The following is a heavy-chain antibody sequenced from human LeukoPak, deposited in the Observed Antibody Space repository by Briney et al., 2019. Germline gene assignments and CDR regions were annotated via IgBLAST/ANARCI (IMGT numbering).Heavy chain of an antibody. CDR3: ARVLLFGEFYYFDY. Sequence: GASVKVSCKASGYTFTSYYMHWVRQAPGQGLEWMGWISAYNGNTNYAQKLQGRVTMTTDTSTSTAYMELRSLRSDDTAVYYCARVLLFGEFYYFDYWGQGTLVTVSS. CDR1: GYTFTSYY. D-gene: IGHD3-10*02. V-gene: IGHV1-18*04. J-gene: IGHJ4*02. CDR2: ISAYNGNT.